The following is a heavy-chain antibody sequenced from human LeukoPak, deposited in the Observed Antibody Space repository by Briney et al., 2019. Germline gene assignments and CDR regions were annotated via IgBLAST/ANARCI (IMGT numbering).Heavy chain of an antibody. D-gene: IGHD6-19*01. CDR3: AREGSIAVAGTFDY. CDR1: GFTFSSYA. J-gene: IGHJ4*02. CDR2: ISYDGSNK. V-gene: IGHV3-30*04. Sequence: PGGSLRLSCAASGFTFSSYAMHWVRQAPGKGLEGVAVISYDGSNKYYADSVNGRFTISRDNSKNTLYLQMNSLRAEDTAVYYCAREGSIAVAGTFDYWGQGTLVTVSS.